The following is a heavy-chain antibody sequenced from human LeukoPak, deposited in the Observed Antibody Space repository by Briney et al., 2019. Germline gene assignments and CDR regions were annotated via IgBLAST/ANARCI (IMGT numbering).Heavy chain of an antibody. CDR1: SGSIISGVYY. Sequence: SQTLSLTCPVSSGSIISGVYYSGWIRQHPGKGLEWIGYIYYSGSTYYTPPLKSRVTISVDTSKNQFSLKLSSVTAADTAVYYCARGVRWLQLSYFDYWGQGTLVTVSS. D-gene: IGHD5-24*01. CDR2: IYYSGST. J-gene: IGHJ4*02. V-gene: IGHV4-31*03. CDR3: ARGVRWLQLSYFDY.